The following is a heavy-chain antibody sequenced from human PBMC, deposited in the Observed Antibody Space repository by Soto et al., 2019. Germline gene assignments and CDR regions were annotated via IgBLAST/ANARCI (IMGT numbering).Heavy chain of an antibody. Sequence: PGGSLRLSCAASGFPFSSYSMQWVRQAPGKGLEWVSYISSSSRTIYYADSVKGRFTISRDNAKNSLYLQMNSLRAEDTALYYCAREGWPFDYWGQGTLVTVAS. CDR3: AREGWPFDY. CDR2: ISSSSRTI. V-gene: IGHV3-48*01. J-gene: IGHJ4*02. CDR1: GFPFSSYS.